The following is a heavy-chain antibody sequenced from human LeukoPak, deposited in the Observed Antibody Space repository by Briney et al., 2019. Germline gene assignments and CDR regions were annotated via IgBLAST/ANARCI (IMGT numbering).Heavy chain of an antibody. D-gene: IGHD3-10*01. CDR2: INSDGSST. CDR3: ARVSYYYGSGSYRPTAVYYFDY. J-gene: IGHJ4*02. CDR1: GFTFSSYW. Sequence: GGSLRLSCAASGFTFSSYWMHWVRQAPGKGLVWVSRINSDGSSTSYAESVKGRFTISRDNAKNTLYLQMNSLRAEDTAVYYCARVSYYYGSGSYRPTAVYYFDYWGQGTLVTVSS. V-gene: IGHV3-74*01.